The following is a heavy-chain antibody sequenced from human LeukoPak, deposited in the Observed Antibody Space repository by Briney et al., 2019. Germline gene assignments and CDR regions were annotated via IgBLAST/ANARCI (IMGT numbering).Heavy chain of an antibody. V-gene: IGHV4-59*01. J-gene: IGHJ4*02. D-gene: IGHD1-14*01. Sequence: SETLSLTCTVSGGSISNYYWSWIRQPPGKGLEWIGYIYYSGSTNYNPSLKSRVTISVDTSKNQFSLKLSSVTAADTAVYYCARGTPLYYFDYWGQGTLVTVSS. CDR3: ARGTPLYYFDY. CDR1: GGSISNYY. CDR2: IYYSGST.